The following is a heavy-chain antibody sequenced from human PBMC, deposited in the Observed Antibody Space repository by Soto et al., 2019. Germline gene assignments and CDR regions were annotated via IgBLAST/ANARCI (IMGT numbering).Heavy chain of an antibody. V-gene: IGHV1-3*01. J-gene: IGHJ4*02. D-gene: IGHD1-1*01. CDR3: ARERGNSGTFDY. Sequence: ASVKVSCKASGYSFTSYSIHWVCQAPGQRLEWMGWINAGEGGTIYSQKFQGRVAITRDTSASTVSMELTSLTYEDTAVYYCARERGNSGTFDYWGQGTLVTVSS. CDR2: INAGEGGT. CDR1: GYSFTSYS.